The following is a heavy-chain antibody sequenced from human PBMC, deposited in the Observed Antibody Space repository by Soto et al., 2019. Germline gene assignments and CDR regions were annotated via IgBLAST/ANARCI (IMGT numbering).Heavy chain of an antibody. D-gene: IGHD1-7*01. CDR1: GFTFSTYV. Sequence: GGSLRLSCAASGFTFSTYVMTWVRQAPGKGLECVSVISGGGGTSSYADSVKGRFTISRDNSKDTLYLQMNSLRDEDTAVYYCAKESRGGNYLASVVDYWGQGTLVTVSS. J-gene: IGHJ4*02. CDR3: AKESRGGNYLASVVDY. V-gene: IGHV3-23*01. CDR2: ISGGGGTS.